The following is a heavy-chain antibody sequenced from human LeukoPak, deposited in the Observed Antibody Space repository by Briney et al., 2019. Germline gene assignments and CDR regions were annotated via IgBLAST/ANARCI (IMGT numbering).Heavy chain of an antibody. CDR2: ISSSSSYI. D-gene: IGHD2-15*01. CDR1: GFTFSSYS. J-gene: IGHJ5*02. Sequence: PGGSLRLSCAAPGFTFSSYSMNWVRQAPGKGLEWVSSISSSSSYIYYADSVKGRFTISRDNSKNTLYLQMNSLRAEDTAVYYCAKDSFRRYCSGGSCYLPRSPINWFDPWGQGTLVTVSS. V-gene: IGHV3-21*04. CDR3: AKDSFRRYCSGGSCYLPRSPINWFDP.